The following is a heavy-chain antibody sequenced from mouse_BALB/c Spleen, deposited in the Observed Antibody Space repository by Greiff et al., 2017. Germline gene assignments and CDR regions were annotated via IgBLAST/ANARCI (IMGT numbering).Heavy chain of an antibody. V-gene: IGHV14-4*02. CDR1: GFNIKDYY. CDR3: NGAPYDRYAMDY. J-gene: IGHJ4*01. D-gene: IGHD2-12*01. CDR2: IDPENGDT. Sequence: VQLKQSGAELVRSGASVKLSCTASGFNIKDYYMPWVKQRPEQGLEWIGWIDPENGDTEYAPKFQGKATMTADTSSNTAYLQLSSLTSEDTAVYYCNGAPYDRYAMDYWGQGTSVTVSS.